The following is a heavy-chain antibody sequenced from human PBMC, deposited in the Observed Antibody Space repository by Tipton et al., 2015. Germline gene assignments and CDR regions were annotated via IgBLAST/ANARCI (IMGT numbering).Heavy chain of an antibody. CDR1: GFTFSTYS. D-gene: IGHD3-3*02. V-gene: IGHV3-30*03. CDR2: ISYNGSHK. CDR3: ARLPFVGGPCDDTFET. Sequence: RSLRLSCAASGFTFSTYSMDWVRQAPGKGLEWVAAISYNGSHKYYADSVKGRFTISRDNSKNTLYLQMNSLRAEDTAVYYCARLPFVGGPCDDTFETWGQGTLVTVSS. J-gene: IGHJ3*01.